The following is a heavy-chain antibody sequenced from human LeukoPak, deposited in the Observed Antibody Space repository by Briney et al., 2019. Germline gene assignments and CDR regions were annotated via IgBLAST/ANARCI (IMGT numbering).Heavy chain of an antibody. D-gene: IGHD2-15*01. CDR3: AKANSRYCSGGSCYSDYFDY. V-gene: IGHV3-23*01. CDR2: ISGSGGST. CDR1: GFTFSSYA. J-gene: IGHJ4*02. Sequence: AGGSLRLSCAASGFTFSSYAMSWVRQAPGKGLEWVSAISGSGGSTYYADSVKGRFTISRDNSKNTLYLQMNSLRAEDTAVYYCAKANSRYCSGGSCYSDYFDYWGQGTLVTVSS.